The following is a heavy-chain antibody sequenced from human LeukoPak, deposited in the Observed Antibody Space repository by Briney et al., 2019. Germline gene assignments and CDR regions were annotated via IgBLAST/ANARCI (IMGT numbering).Heavy chain of an antibody. Sequence: HTGGSLRLSCAASGFTFSNYWVHWVRQAPGKGLVWVSRINRDGSTTKYADSVKGRFTVSRDNAKNTLNLQMNSLRAEETAVYYCARDKKSGESSEIDYWGQGTLVTVSS. CDR1: GFTFSNYW. J-gene: IGHJ4*02. CDR3: ARDKKSGESSEIDY. V-gene: IGHV3-74*03. CDR2: INRDGSTT. D-gene: IGHD3-10*01.